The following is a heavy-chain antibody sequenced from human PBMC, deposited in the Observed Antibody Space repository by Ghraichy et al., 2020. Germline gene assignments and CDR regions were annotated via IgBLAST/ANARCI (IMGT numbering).Heavy chain of an antibody. D-gene: IGHD3-10*01. J-gene: IGHJ4*02. CDR3: ARVLGQLWFGDFYYFDY. Sequence: ASVKVSGKASGYTLNTYGISWVRQAPGQGLEWMGWISAYNGKVIFAQKFQGRVTMTTDTSTSTAYLELRSLRSDDTAVYYCARVLGQLWFGDFYYFDYWGQGTLVTVSS. CDR2: ISAYNGKV. V-gene: IGHV1-18*01. CDR1: GYTLNTYG.